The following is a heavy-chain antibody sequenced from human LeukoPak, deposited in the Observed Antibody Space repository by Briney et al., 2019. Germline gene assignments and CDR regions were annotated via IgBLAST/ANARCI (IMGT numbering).Heavy chain of an antibody. J-gene: IGHJ4*02. CDR2: ITGSGATT. Sequence: GGXLRLSXAXAGFSFSDYVMSWVRQAPGKGLEWVSAITGSGATTYYADSVEGRFTISRDNSRNTLFLQMNGLRAEDTAVYYCAFRLRDYVWGSYSDWGQGTLVSVSS. CDR1: GFSFSDYV. V-gene: IGHV3-23*01. CDR3: AFRLRDYVWGSYSD. D-gene: IGHD3-16*01.